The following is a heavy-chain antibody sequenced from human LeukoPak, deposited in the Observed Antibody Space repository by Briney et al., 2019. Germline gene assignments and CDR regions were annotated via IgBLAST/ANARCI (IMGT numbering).Heavy chain of an antibody. Sequence: PSETLSLTCTVSGSSISSGDYYWSWIRQPPGKGLEWIGYIYYSGSTYYNPSLKSRATISVDTSKNQFSLKLSSVTAADTAVYYCARVEITMVRGYYYYGMDVWGQGTTVTVSS. CDR3: ARVEITMVRGYYYYGMDV. J-gene: IGHJ6*02. D-gene: IGHD3-10*01. CDR2: IYYSGST. CDR1: GSSISSGDYY. V-gene: IGHV4-30-4*01.